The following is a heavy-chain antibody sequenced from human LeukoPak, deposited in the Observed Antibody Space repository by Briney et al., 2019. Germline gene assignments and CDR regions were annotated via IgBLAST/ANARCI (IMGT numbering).Heavy chain of an antibody. CDR3: AARDKSCSGGVCDPIDY. CDR1: GFNVRSYW. Sequence: PGGSLRLSCAASGFNVRSYWMHWVRQVPGKGLVWVSRVNRDGTTTSYANSVKGRFTISKDIAKNTLFLQMNSLRADDTAVCYCAARDKSCSGGVCDPIDYWGQGTLVTVSS. V-gene: IGHV3-74*01. D-gene: IGHD2-8*02. J-gene: IGHJ4*02. CDR2: VNRDGTTT.